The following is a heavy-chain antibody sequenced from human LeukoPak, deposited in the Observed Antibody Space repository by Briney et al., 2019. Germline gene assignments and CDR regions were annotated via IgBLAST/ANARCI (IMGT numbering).Heavy chain of an antibody. Sequence: GGSLRLSCVASGFTFSSTTMGWVRQAPGKGLEWVAVIWYDGSNKYYADSVKGRFTISRDNSKNTLYLQMNSLRAEDTAVYYCARDLGCDYSSSSEFDYWGQGTLVTVSS. D-gene: IGHD6-6*01. J-gene: IGHJ4*02. V-gene: IGHV3-33*08. CDR1: GFTFSSTT. CDR3: ARDLGCDYSSSSEFDY. CDR2: IWYDGSNK.